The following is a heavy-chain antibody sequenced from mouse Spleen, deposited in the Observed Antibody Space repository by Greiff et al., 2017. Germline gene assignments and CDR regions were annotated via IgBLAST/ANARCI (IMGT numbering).Heavy chain of an antibody. Sequence: EVQVVESEGGLVQPGSSMKLSCTASGFTFSDYYMAWVRQVPEKGLEWVANINYDGSSTYYLDSLKSRFIISRDNAKNILYLQMSSLKSEDTATYYCARGIYYGNLFDYLGQGTTLTVSS. CDR3: ARGIYYGNLFDY. CDR2: INYDGSST. J-gene: IGHJ2*01. V-gene: IGHV5-16*01. CDR1: GFTFSDYY. D-gene: IGHD2-1*01.